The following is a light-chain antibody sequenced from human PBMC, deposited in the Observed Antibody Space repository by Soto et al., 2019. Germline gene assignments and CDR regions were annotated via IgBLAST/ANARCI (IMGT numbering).Light chain of an antibody. CDR1: QSVSSSY. CDR3: QQYGSSPRT. CDR2: GAS. J-gene: IGKJ1*01. V-gene: IGKV3-20*01. Sequence: EIVLTQSPATLSLSPGERATLSCRASQSVSSSYLAWYQQKPGQAPRLLIYGASSRATGIPDRFSGSGSGTDFTLTTSRLEPEDFAVYYCQQYGSSPRTFGQGTKVDIK.